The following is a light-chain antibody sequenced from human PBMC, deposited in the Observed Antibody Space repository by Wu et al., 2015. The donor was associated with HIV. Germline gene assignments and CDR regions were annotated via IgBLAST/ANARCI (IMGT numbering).Light chain of an antibody. CDR2: DTS. J-gene: IGKJ1*01. CDR1: QNVDID. V-gene: IGKV3-11*01. Sequence: EIVLTQSPVTLSLSPGERATLSCRASQNVDIDLAWYQQKPGQPPRLVIHDTSNRATGIPARFTGSGSGTDLTLTISSLEPEDFAVYYCQHRSDWPTFGQGTKVEIQ. CDR3: QHRSDWPT.